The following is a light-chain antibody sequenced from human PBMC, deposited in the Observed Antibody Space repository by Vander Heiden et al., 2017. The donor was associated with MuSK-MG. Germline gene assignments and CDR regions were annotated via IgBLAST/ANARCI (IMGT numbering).Light chain of an antibody. CDR3: REEDSTLGT. V-gene: IGKV4-1*01. Sequence: DIVMTQSPDSLAVSLGERATINCKSSQSILYSSNKKNYLAWYQQKPGQPPKLLISWASTRESGVPDRFIGSGSGTDFTLTIDSLQTEDVAVYFCREEDSTLGTFGQGTKVEIK. J-gene: IGKJ1*01. CDR2: WAS. CDR1: QSILYSSNKKNY.